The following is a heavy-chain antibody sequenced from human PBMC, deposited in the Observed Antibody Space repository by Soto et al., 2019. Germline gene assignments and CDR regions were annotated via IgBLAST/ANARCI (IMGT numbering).Heavy chain of an antibody. Sequence: QLQLQESGPGLVKPSETLSLTCTVSGGSISSSSYYWGWIRQPPGKGLEWIGSIYYSGSTYYNPSLKSRVTISVDTSKNHFSLKRSSVTAADTAVYYCAAEVPAAPIDYWGQGTLVTVSS. CDR1: GGSISSSSYY. J-gene: IGHJ4*02. CDR2: IYYSGST. D-gene: IGHD2-2*01. CDR3: AAEVPAAPIDY. V-gene: IGHV4-39*01.